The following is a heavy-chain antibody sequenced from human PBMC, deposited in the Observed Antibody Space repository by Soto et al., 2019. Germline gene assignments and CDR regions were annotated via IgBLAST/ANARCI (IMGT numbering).Heavy chain of an antibody. V-gene: IGHV1-3*01. CDR3: ARARYSGTYNLYLDY. J-gene: IGHJ4*02. CDR1: GYTFTTYA. CDR2: INGGNGNT. Sequence: GASVKVSCKASGYTFTTYAMHWVRQAPGQRLEWMGWINGGNGNTEYPQKFQARVTITRDTSASTVYMELSSLRSEDTAVYFCARARYSGTYNLYLDYWGQGTQVTVS. D-gene: IGHD1-26*01.